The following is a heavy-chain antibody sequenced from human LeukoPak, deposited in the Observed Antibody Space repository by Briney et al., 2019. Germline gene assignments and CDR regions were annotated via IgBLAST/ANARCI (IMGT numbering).Heavy chain of an antibody. D-gene: IGHD3-22*01. CDR3: AKGGYYDSSGYSHFDY. J-gene: IGHJ4*02. CDR2: IWYDGSNK. CDR1: GFTFSSYG. Sequence: PGGSLRLSCAASGFTFSSYGMHWVRQAPGKGLEWVAVIWYDGSNKYYADSVKGRFTISRDNSKNTLYLQMNSLRAEDTAVYYCAKGGYYDSSGYSHFDYWGQGTLVTVSS. V-gene: IGHV3-33*06.